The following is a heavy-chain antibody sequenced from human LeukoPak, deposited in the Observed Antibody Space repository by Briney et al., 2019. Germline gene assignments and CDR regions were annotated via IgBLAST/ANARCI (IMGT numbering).Heavy chain of an antibody. CDR2: IRYDGSNK. J-gene: IGHJ6*03. D-gene: IGHD3-10*01. V-gene: IGHV3-30*02. CDR3: AKGGSGNSYYYYYYYMDV. CDR1: GFTFSSYG. Sequence: GGSLRLPCAASGFTFSSYGMHWVRQAPGKGLEWVAFIRYDGSNKYYADSVKGRFTISRDNSKNTLYLQMNSLRAEDTAVYYCAKGGSGNSYYYYYYYMDVWGKGTTVTISS.